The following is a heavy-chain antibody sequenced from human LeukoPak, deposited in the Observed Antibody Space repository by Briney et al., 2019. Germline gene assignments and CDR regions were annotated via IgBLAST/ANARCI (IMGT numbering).Heavy chain of an antibody. J-gene: IGHJ6*04. CDR3: ARENWDLVAVPMDV. Sequence: GASVKVSCKASGGTFSSYAISWVRQAPGQGLEWMGGIIPIFGTANYAQKFQGRVTITADKSTSTAYMELSSLRSEDTAIYYCARENWDLVAVPMDVWGKGTTVTVSS. CDR2: IIPIFGTA. CDR1: GGTFSSYA. D-gene: IGHD2-2*01. V-gene: IGHV1-69*06.